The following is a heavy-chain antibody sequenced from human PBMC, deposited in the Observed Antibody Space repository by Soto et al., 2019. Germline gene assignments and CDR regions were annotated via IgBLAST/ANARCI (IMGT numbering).Heavy chain of an antibody. CDR1: GGSISSYY. CDR3: ARGGSSGLQYYFDY. V-gene: IGHV4-59*01. J-gene: IGHJ4*02. D-gene: IGHD6-19*01. CDR2: IYYSGAT. Sequence: QVQLQESGPGLVKPSETLSLTCTVSGGSISSYYWSWIRQAPGKGLEWIGYIYYSGATKCNPSLQSRVTISVDTSMNQFSLKLSSVTAADTAVYYCARGGSSGLQYYFDYWGQGTLVTVSS.